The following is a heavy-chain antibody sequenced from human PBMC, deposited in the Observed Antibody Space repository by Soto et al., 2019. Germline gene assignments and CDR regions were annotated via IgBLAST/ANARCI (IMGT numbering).Heavy chain of an antibody. V-gene: IGHV1-69*02. CDR2: ITPLLGMT. CDR3: ARDASVGD. Sequence: QVQLVHSGAEVKKPGSSVKVSCKASGGSVNNFTISWVRQAPGQGLEWMGRITPLLGMTNYAQTCQGRVTFTADKATNTAYMDVTSLRSDDTAVYYCARDASVGDWGQGTLVTVSS. CDR1: GGSVNNFT. J-gene: IGHJ4*02. D-gene: IGHD4-17*01.